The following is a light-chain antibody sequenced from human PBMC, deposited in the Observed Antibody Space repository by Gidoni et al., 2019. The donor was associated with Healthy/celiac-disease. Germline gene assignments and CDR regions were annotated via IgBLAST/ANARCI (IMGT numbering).Light chain of an antibody. Sequence: IQMTQSQSSLSASVGDRVTITCRARQSSSSYLNWYQQKPGKAPKLLIYAASSLQSGVPSRFSGSGSGTDFTLTISSLQPEDFATYYCQQSYSTLALTFGGGTKVEIK. CDR2: AAS. CDR1: QSSSSY. J-gene: IGKJ4*01. V-gene: IGKV1-39*01. CDR3: QQSYSTLALT.